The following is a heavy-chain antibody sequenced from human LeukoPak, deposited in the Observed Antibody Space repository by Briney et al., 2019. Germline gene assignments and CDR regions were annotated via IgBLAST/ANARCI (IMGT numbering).Heavy chain of an antibody. CDR1: GYTFTGYY. D-gene: IGHD6-13*01. CDR2: INPNNGVT. J-gene: IGHJ4*02. Sequence: ASVRVSCKASGYTFTGYYMHWVRQVPGQGLEWMGCINPNNGVTNCAQMFQGRVTMTRDTSINTAYMELSRLRSDDTAVYYCARDLAADLDYWGKGTLVSVSS. CDR3: ARDLAADLDY. V-gene: IGHV1-2*02.